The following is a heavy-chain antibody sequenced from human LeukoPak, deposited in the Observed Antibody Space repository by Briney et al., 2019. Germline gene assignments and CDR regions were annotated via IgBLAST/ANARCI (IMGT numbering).Heavy chain of an antibody. CDR3: ARDDSSGWLCGVDY. CDR2: ISAYNGNT. Sequence: ASVKVSCKASGYTFTSYGISWVRQAPGQGLEWMGWISAYNGNTNYAQKFQGRVTMTRDTSISTAYMELSRLRSDDTAVYYCARDDSSGWLCGVDYWGQGTLVTVSS. V-gene: IGHV1-18*01. CDR1: GYTFTSYG. J-gene: IGHJ4*02. D-gene: IGHD6-19*01.